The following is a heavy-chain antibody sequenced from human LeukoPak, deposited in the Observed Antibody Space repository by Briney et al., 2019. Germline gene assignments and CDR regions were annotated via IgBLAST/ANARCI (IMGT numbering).Heavy chain of an antibody. CDR3: ARSVELDTELIAASLWYFDL. D-gene: IGHD6-13*01. J-gene: IGHJ2*01. CDR2: FDPEDGET. Sequence: ASVKVSCKVSGYTLTELSMHWVRQAPGKGLEWMGGFDPEDGETIYAQKFQGRVTMTEDTSTDTAYMELSSLRSEDTAVYYCARSVELDTELIAASLWYFDLWGRGTLVTVSS. V-gene: IGHV1-24*01. CDR1: GYTLTELS.